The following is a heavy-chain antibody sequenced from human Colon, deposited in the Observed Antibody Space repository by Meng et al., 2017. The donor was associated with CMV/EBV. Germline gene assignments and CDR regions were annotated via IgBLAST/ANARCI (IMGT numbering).Heavy chain of an antibody. V-gene: IGHV3-23*03. J-gene: IGHJ6*02. D-gene: IGHD3-3*01. CDR3: AKGSLEWLYYGMDV. CDR2: IYAGGRST. Sequence: GGSLRLSCAGSGFTFSNHAMSWVRQAPGKGLEWVSVIYAGGRSTYFADSVKGRFIISRDDSKNTLYMEMNSLRAEDTAVYYCAKGSLEWLYYGMDVWGQGTTVTV. CDR1: GFTFSNHA.